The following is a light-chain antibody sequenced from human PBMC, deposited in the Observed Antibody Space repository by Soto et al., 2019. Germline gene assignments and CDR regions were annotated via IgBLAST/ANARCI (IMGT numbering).Light chain of an antibody. CDR3: QQYDSYPWT. Sequence: EIVLTQSPGTLSLSPGERATLSCRASQSVSSIYLAWYQQKPGQAPRLLIYGASNRATGIPDRFSGSGSGTEFTLTISSLQPDDFGTYFCQQYDSYPWTFGQGTKVDIK. CDR2: GAS. CDR1: QSVSSIY. V-gene: IGKV3-20*01. J-gene: IGKJ1*01.